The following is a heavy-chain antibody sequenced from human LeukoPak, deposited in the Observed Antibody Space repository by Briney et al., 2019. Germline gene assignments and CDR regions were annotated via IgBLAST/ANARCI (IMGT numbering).Heavy chain of an antibody. J-gene: IGHJ3*02. CDR2: IGSSGSHI. CDR3: ASNYIGAFDI. Sequence: GGSLRLSCEASGFTFSYYGMHWVRQAPGKGLEWVSSIGSSGSHIYYADSVTGRFTISRDNAKNSLYLQVNSLRAEDTAVYYCASNYIGAFDIWGQGTMVTVSS. D-gene: IGHD2-15*01. CDR1: GFTFSYYG. V-gene: IGHV3-21*01.